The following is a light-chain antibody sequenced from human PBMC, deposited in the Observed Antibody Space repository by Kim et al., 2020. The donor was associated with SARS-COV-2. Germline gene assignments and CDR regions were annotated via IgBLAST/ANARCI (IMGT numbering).Light chain of an antibody. CDR2: GAS. V-gene: IGKV3-20*01. CDR3: QQYGSMQT. Sequence: ETVLTQTPGTLSLSPGERATLSCRASQSVSSNNLAWYQQKPGQAPRLLIYGASSRATGIPDRFSGSGSGTDFTLTISRLVPEDFAVYYCQQYGSMQTFGGGTKVDIK. CDR1: QSVSSNN. J-gene: IGKJ4*01.